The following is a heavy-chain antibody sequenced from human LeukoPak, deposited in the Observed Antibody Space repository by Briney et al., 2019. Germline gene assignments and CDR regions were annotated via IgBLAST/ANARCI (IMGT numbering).Heavy chain of an antibody. D-gene: IGHD3-3*01. CDR1: GGSISNYY. Sequence: SETLSLTCTVSGGSISNYYWSWIRQPPGKGLEWIGSIYYSGSTYYNPSLKSRVTISVDTSKNQFSLKLSSVTAADTAVYYCARGLYYDFWSGYSPAGDYWGQGTLVTVSS. V-gene: IGHV4-59*12. CDR2: IYYSGST. CDR3: ARGLYYDFWSGYSPAGDY. J-gene: IGHJ4*02.